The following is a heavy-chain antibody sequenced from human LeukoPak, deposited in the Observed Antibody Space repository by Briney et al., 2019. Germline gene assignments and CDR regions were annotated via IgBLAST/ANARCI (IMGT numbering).Heavy chain of an antibody. Sequence: SETLSLTCNVSGGSISSGSYYWGWIRQPPGKGLEWIGSIYKSGSTKYNPSLKSRVITSVDTSKNQFSLKLNSVTAADTALYYCARHGGKYQYYYVMDVWGQGTTVTVSS. CDR1: GGSISSGSYY. D-gene: IGHD2-2*01. J-gene: IGHJ6*02. V-gene: IGHV4-39*01. CDR2: IYKSGST. CDR3: ARHGGKYQYYYVMDV.